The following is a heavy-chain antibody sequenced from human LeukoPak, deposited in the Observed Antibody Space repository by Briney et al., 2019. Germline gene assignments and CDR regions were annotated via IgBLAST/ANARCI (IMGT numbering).Heavy chain of an antibody. CDR2: IIPILGIA. Sequence: SVKVSCKASGGTFSSYAISWVRQAPGQGLEWMGRIIPILGIANYAQKFQGRVTITADKSTSTAYMELSSLRSEDTAVYYRARDTSGYFDYWGQGTLVTVSS. V-gene: IGHV1-69*04. D-gene: IGHD3-16*01. J-gene: IGHJ4*02. CDR3: ARDTSGYFDY. CDR1: GGTFSSYA.